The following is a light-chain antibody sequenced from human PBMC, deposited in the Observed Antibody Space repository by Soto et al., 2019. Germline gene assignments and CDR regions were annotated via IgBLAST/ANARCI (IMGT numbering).Light chain of an antibody. J-gene: IGKJ4*01. Sequence: AIQLTQSPSSLSASVGDRVTITCWASQGISSALAWYQQKPGKAPKLLISHASSLESGVPSRFSGSGSGTDFTLTISSLQPEDFATYHCQQFNTYPTFGGGTKVEIK. CDR1: QGISSA. V-gene: IGKV1-13*02. CDR2: HAS. CDR3: QQFNTYPT.